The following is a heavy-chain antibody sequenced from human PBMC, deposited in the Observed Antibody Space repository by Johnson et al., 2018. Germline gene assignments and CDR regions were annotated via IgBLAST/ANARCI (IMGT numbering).Heavy chain of an antibody. CDR3: ARGGTSRINELDI. CDR2: IYYSGST. CDR1: GGSISSYY. D-gene: IGHD1-1*01. V-gene: IGHV4-59*01. Sequence: QVQLQESGPGLVKPSETLSLTCTVSGGSISSYYWSWVRQPPGKGLKWIGYIYYSGSTNYNPSLKSRVTISVDTSKNQFSLKLSSVTAADTAVYYCARGGTSRINELDIWGQGTMVTVSS. J-gene: IGHJ3*02.